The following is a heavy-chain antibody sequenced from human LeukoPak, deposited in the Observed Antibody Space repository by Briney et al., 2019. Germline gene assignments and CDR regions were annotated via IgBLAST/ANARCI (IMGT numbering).Heavy chain of an antibody. V-gene: IGHV3-9*01. CDR1: GFTFDDYA. J-gene: IGHJ3*02. CDR2: ISWNSGSI. Sequence: PGGSLRRSCAASGFTFDDYARHWVRQAPGKGLEWVSGISWNSGSIGYADSVKGRFTISRDNAKNSLYLQMNSLRAEDTALYYCARAFDIWGQGTMVTVSS. CDR3: ARAFDI.